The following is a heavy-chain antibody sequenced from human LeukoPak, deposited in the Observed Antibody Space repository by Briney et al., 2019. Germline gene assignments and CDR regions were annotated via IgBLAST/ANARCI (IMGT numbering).Heavy chain of an antibody. V-gene: IGHV3-21*01. Sequence: PGGSLRLSCAASGFTFSSYSMNWVRRAPGKGLEWVSSISSSSSYIYYADSVKGRFTISRDNAKNSLYLQMNSLRAEDTAAYYCARLAVAGTDFDYWGQGTLVTVSS. CDR3: ARLAVAGTDFDY. D-gene: IGHD6-19*01. CDR1: GFTFSSYS. J-gene: IGHJ4*02. CDR2: ISSSSSYI.